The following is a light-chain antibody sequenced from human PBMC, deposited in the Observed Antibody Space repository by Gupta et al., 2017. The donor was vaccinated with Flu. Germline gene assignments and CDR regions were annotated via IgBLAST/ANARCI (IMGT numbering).Light chain of an antibody. V-gene: IGKV1-39*01. J-gene: IGKJ1*01. CDR2: AAS. CDR3: QQSYITPRT. Sequence: PSSLSASVGDRVTIACRASENVGNYLNGYRHKPGKPPKLLIFAASTLQSGVPSRFSGSRSGTDFTLTISSLEPDDFATYYCQQSYITPRTFGPGTKVEI. CDR1: ENVGNY.